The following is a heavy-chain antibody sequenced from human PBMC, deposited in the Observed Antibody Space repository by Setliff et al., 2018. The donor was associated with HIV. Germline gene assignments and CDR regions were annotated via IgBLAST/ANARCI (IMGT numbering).Heavy chain of an antibody. CDR2: IYHGGST. CDR1: GYSISSGYY. Sequence: ETLSLTCAVSGYSISSGYYWGWIRQPPGKGLEWIGSIYHGGSTNYNPSLKSRVTISADTSNNQFSLRLTSMTAADTAVYYCAKTSVGATGLYAFDIWGQGTMVTVSS. V-gene: IGHV4-38-2*01. CDR3: AKTSVGATGLYAFDI. J-gene: IGHJ3*02. D-gene: IGHD1-26*01.